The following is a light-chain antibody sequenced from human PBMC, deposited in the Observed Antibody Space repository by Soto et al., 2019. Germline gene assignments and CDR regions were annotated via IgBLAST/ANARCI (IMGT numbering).Light chain of an antibody. Sequence: DIQMTQSPSPLSASVGDRVTITCRASQTIGRWLAWYQQKPGKAPKVLIYDASSLQSGVPSRFSGSGSGTEFTRTISSLQPDDFSTYYCQQYNSYSSYTFGQGTKLEIK. CDR3: QQYNSYSSYT. J-gene: IGKJ2*01. CDR1: QTIGRW. V-gene: IGKV1-5*01. CDR2: DAS.